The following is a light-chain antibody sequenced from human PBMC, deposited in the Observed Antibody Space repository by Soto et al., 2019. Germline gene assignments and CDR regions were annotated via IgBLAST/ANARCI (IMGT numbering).Light chain of an antibody. J-gene: IGKJ1*01. CDR2: ATS. CDR1: QSVGTNY. Sequence: EIVLTQSPGTLSLSPGERATLSCRASQSVGTNYLAWFQQKPGQAPRLLIYATSTRATGIPDRFSGSGSGTDFTLTITRLEPEDLAVYYCQQYDSSPRTFGQGTRVEIK. CDR3: QQYDSSPRT. V-gene: IGKV3-20*01.